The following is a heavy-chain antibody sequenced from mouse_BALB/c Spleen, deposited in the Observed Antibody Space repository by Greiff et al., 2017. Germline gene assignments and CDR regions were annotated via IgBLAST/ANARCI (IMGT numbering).Heavy chain of an antibody. D-gene: IGHD2-4*01. J-gene: IGHJ3*01. CDR3: ARWGITGRFAY. CDR1: GYTFTSYW. Sequence: QVQLKESGAELAKPGASVKMSCKASGYTFTSYWMHWVKQRPGQGLEWIGYINPSTGYTEYNQKFKDKATLTADKSSSTAYMQLSSLTSEDSAVYYCARWGITGRFAYWGQGTLVTVSA. V-gene: IGHV1-7*01. CDR2: INPSTGYT.